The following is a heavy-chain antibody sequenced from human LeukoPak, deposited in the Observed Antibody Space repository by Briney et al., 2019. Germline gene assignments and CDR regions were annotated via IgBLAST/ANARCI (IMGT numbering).Heavy chain of an antibody. CDR2: MNPNSGNT. CDR3: AVSGSYHTSPLLIDY. Sequence: GASVKVSCKASGYTFTSYDIDWVRQATGQGLEWMGWMNPNSGNTGYAQKFQGRVTITRNTSISTAYMELSSLRSEDTAVYCCAVSGSYHTSPLLIDYWGQGTLVTVSS. J-gene: IGHJ4*02. V-gene: IGHV1-8*03. D-gene: IGHD1-26*01. CDR1: GYTFTSYD.